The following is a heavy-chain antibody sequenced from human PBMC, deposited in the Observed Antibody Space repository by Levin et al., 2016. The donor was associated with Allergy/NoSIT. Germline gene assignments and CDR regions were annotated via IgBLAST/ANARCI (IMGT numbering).Heavy chain of an antibody. D-gene: IGHD3-16*01. CDR1: GFTLGSAG. J-gene: IGHJ4*02. Sequence: GGSLRLSCSASGFTLGSAGMHWVRQAPGKGLEYVSAITSDGRNTYYVDSVKGRFTISRDNFRNMLYLQMNSLRSEDTAIYYCVKDFRGPDWGQGTQVTVSS. CDR3: VKDFRGPD. CDR2: ITSDGRNT. V-gene: IGHV3-64D*06.